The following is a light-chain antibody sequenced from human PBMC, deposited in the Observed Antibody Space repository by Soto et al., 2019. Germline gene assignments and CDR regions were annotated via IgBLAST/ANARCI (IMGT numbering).Light chain of an antibody. V-gene: IGKV1-5*03. CDR2: KAS. CDR1: QSISDW. J-gene: IGKJ1*01. Sequence: DIQMTQSPSTLSASVGDRVTITCRASQSISDWLAWYQQKPGKAPKFLIYKASNLESGVPSRFSGSGSGTDFTLTISSVQPDDVATYYCQYYDSYSWTFGQGTKVEIK. CDR3: QYYDSYSWT.